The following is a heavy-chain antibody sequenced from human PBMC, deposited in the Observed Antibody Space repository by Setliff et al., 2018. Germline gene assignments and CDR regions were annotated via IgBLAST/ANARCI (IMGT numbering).Heavy chain of an antibody. CDR2: IFSMDQK. J-gene: IGHJ6*02. V-gene: IGHV2-26*03. CDR3: ARIGTSSVLYGMDV. D-gene: IGHD3-22*01. CDR1: GFSLSDGRVG. Sequence: SGPTMVNPTETLTLTCTISGFSLSDGRVGVTWIRQPPGKALEWLATIFSMDQKSYSTSLESRLLISKDTSATQVVLMMTNMNPADTGTYYCARIGTSSVLYGMDVWGQGTTVTVSS.